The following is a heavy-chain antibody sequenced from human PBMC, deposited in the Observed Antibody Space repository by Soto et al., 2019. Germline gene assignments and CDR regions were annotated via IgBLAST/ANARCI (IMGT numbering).Heavy chain of an antibody. CDR1: GFTFSSYA. J-gene: IGHJ4*02. V-gene: IGHV3-30-3*01. D-gene: IGHD3-22*01. Sequence: GGSLRLSCAASGFTFSSYAMHWVRQAPGKGLEWVAVISHDGSNKYYADSVKGRFTISRDNSKNTLYLQMNSLRAEDTAVYYCARAPSSGYIDYWGQGTLVTVSS. CDR2: ISHDGSNK. CDR3: ARAPSSGYIDY.